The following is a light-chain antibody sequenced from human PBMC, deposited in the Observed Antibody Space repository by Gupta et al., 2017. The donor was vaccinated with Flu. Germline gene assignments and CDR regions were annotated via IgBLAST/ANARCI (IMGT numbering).Light chain of an antibody. CDR3: QVWDSSSDHVV. CDR2: DDS. J-gene: IGLJ2*01. Sequence: SSALTQPPSLSVAPGKTARITCGGNNIGSKSVHWYQQKPGQAPVLVVHDDSDRPSGIPERFSGSNSRNTATLTISRVEAGDEADYYCQVWDSSSDHVVFGGGTKLTVL. V-gene: IGLV3-21*03. CDR1: NIGSKS.